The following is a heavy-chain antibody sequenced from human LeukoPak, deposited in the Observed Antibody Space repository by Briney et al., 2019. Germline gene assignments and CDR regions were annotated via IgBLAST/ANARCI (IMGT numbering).Heavy chain of an antibody. CDR2: MNPNSGNT. V-gene: IGHV1-8*01. Sequence: ASVKVSCKASGYTFTSYDINWVRQATGQGLEWMGWMNPNSGNTGYAQKFQGRVTMTRNTSISTAYMELSSLRSEDTAVYYCARYLWFGRTKAFYYFDYWGQGTLVTVSS. J-gene: IGHJ4*02. D-gene: IGHD3-10*01. CDR1: GYTFTSYD. CDR3: ARYLWFGRTKAFYYFDY.